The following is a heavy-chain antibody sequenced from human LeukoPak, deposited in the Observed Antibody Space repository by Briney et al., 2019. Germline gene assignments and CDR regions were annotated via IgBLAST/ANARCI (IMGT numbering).Heavy chain of an antibody. Sequence: SETLSLTCTVSGGSISSSSYYWGWIRQPPGKGLEWIGSIYYSGSTYYNPSLKSRVTISVDTSKNQFSLKLSSVTAADTAVYYCATDSSGYFEYWGQETLGSPSP. CDR3: ATDSSGYFEY. J-gene: IGHJ4*02. V-gene: IGHV4-39*02. D-gene: IGHD3-22*01. CDR1: GGSISSSSYY. CDR2: IYYSGST.